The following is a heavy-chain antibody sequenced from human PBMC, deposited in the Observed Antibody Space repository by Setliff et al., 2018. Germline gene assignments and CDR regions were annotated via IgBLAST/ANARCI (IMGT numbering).Heavy chain of an antibody. CDR2: VYWDGDQ. J-gene: IGHJ5*02. D-gene: IGHD6-6*01. CDR3: ALRRGNEGHLVRWFDP. V-gene: IGHV2-5*02. Sequence: SGPTLVNPTQTLTLTCTFSGFSLNTTGEGVGWIRQPPGKALEWLALVYWDGDQRYSPSLNSRLSITKDSSKSQVFLTMTNVDPVDTATYYCALRRGNEGHLVRWFDPWGPGIQVTVSS. CDR1: GFSLNTTGEG.